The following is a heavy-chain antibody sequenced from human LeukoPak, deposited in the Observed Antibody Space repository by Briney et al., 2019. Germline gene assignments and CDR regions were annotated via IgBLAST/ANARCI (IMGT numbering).Heavy chain of an antibody. V-gene: IGHV3-74*01. CDR2: INSDGSSI. D-gene: IGHD3-16*02. CDR1: GFTFSSYW. CDR3: AIRRYLAGFDY. J-gene: IGHJ4*02. Sequence: GGSLRLSCAASGFTFSSYWMHWVRQAPGKGLVWVSRINSDGSSISYADSVKGRFTISRDNAKNTLYLQMNSLRAKDTAVYYCAIRRYLAGFDYWGQGTLVTVSS.